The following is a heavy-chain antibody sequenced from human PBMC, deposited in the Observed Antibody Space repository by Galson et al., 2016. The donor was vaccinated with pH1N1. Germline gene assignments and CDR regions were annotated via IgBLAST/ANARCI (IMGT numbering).Heavy chain of an antibody. CDR1: GYTFTTYW. CDR3: ARRSTELGLDY. CDR2: IYPGDSET. Sequence: QSGAEVKKPGESLKISCQASGYTFTTYWIGWVRQMPGKGLEWMGMIYPGDSETKYSPSFEGQVTFSVNKSKNTSYLHWSSLKASDTAIYYGARRSTELGLDYWGQGVLVTVSS. J-gene: IGHJ4*02. D-gene: IGHD2/OR15-2a*01. V-gene: IGHV5-51*03.